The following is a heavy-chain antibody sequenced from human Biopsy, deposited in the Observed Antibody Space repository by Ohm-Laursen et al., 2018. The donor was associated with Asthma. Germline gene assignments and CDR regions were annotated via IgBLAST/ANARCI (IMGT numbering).Heavy chain of an antibody. D-gene: IGHD5-24*01. V-gene: IGHV4-31*03. Sequence: SDTLSLTCTVSGGSISSGGYYWSWIRQHPGKGLEWIGYIYYSGSTYYNPSLKSRVTISVDTSKNQFSLKLSSVTAADTAVYYCARVKDGYNFDYWGQGALVTVSS. J-gene: IGHJ4*02. CDR2: IYYSGST. CDR3: ARVKDGYNFDY. CDR1: GGSISSGGYY.